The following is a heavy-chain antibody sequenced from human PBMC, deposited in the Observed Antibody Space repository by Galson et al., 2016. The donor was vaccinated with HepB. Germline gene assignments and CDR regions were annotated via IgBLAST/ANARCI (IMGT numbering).Heavy chain of an antibody. D-gene: IGHD1-26*01. V-gene: IGHV3-23*01. CDR2: INGDGNDK. J-gene: IGHJ4*02. Sequence: SLRLSCAVSGFTFSSYAMSWFRQTPGKGLEWLSHINGDGNDKSYVESVRGRFTVSRDNSKNTVYLQMNSLGVEDAALYYCALGRAAHGVWGQGTLVAVSS. CDR1: GFTFSSYA. CDR3: ALGRAAHGV.